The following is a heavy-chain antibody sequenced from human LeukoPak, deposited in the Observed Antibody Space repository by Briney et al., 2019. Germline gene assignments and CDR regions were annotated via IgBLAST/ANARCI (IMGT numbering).Heavy chain of an antibody. J-gene: IGHJ4*02. CDR2: IYSGGST. V-gene: IGHV3-66*01. D-gene: IGHD4-17*01. CDR3: ARDRDGDLNFYYFDY. Sequence: GGSLRLSCAASGFTVSSNYMSWVRQAPAKGLEWVSVIYSGGSTYYADSVKGRFTISRDNSKNMLYLQMNSLRAEDTAVYYCARDRDGDLNFYYFDYWGQGTLVTVSS. CDR1: GFTVSSNY.